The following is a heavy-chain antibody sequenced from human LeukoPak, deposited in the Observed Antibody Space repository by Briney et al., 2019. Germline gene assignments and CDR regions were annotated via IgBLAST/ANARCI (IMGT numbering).Heavy chain of an antibody. V-gene: IGHV6-1*01. D-gene: IGHD6-19*01. J-gene: IGHJ3*02. CDR2: TFYRSKWYY. CDR3: AREAKVVPGTRGAFDI. CDR1: GDSVSSNTAA. Sequence: SQTLSLTCAISGDSVSSNTAAWNWIRQSPSRGLEWLGRTFYRSKWYYDYAVPVTSRITVSPDTSKNQFSLQLNSMTPEDTAVYYCAREAKVVPGTRGAFDIWGQGTLVAVSS.